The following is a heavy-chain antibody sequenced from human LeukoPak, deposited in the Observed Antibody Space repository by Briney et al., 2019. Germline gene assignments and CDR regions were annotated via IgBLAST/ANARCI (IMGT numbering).Heavy chain of an antibody. D-gene: IGHD6-13*01. J-gene: IGHJ4*02. CDR3: ARARRYRSSWYHDY. Sequence: GGPLRLSCAASGFSFSTYTMNWVRQAPGKGLDWVSYISSSSSTIYYADSVKGRFTISRDNANNSLYLQMNSLRDEDTAVYYCARARRYRSSWYHDYWGQGSLVTVSS. CDR1: GFSFSTYT. V-gene: IGHV3-48*02. CDR2: ISSSSSTI.